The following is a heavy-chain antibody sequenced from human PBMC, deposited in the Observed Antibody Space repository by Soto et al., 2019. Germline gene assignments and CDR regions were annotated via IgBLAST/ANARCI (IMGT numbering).Heavy chain of an antibody. D-gene: IGHD3-3*01. CDR3: XXAXETPSIIGVALPYFFDY. CDR1: GGSISSGTSC. CDR2: ICGSGGF. J-gene: IGHJ4*02. V-gene: IGHV4-31*03. Sequence: SETLSLTCTVSGGSISSGTSCWSWIRRLPGKGLGWIGYICGSGGFDYTPSLRGRVMRVSDTCNDQLTLRRRCVTASDTAVYYCXXAXETPSIIGVALPYFFDYWGQGAMVTVSS.